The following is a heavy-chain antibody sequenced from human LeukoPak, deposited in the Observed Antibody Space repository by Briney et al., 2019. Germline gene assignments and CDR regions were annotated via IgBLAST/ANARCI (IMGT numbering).Heavy chain of an antibody. Sequence: SVKVSCKASGGTFSSYAISWVRQAPGQGLEWMGRIIPILGIANYAQKFQGRVTITADKSTSTAYMELSSLRSEDTAVYYCARLGYYDSSGIGDYWGQGTLVTVSS. CDR3: ARLGYYDSSGIGDY. CDR1: GGTFSSYA. J-gene: IGHJ4*02. V-gene: IGHV1-69*04. CDR2: IIPILGIA. D-gene: IGHD3-22*01.